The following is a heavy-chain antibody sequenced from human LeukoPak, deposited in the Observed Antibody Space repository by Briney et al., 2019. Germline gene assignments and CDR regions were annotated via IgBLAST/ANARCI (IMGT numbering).Heavy chain of an antibody. CDR2: IKQDGSEK. CDR3: AKAPVTSCRGAFCYPFDY. J-gene: IGHJ4*02. V-gene: IGHV3-7*03. D-gene: IGHD2-15*01. CDR1: GFTLSSYA. Sequence: GGSLRLSCAASGFTLSSYAMSWVRQAPGKGLEWVANIKQDGSEKYYVDSVKGRFTISRDNAKNSLYLQMNSLRAEDAAVYYCAKAPVTSCRGAFCYPFDYWGQGTLVTVSS.